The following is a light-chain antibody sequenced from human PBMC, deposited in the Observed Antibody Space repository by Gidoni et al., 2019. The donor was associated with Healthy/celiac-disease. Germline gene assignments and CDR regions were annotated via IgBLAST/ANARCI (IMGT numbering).Light chain of an antibody. V-gene: IGKV4-1*01. CDR2: WAS. J-gene: IGKJ1*01. CDR3: QQYYSSPRT. CDR1: ESVLYSSNSKNY. Sequence: DIVMTQSPGSLAVSLGGRATITCKSSESVLYSSNSKNYLAWYQQKPGQPLKLLLYWASTRESGVPDRFSGSGSGTDFTLTISSLLAEDVAVYYCQQYYSSPRTFGQGTKVEIK.